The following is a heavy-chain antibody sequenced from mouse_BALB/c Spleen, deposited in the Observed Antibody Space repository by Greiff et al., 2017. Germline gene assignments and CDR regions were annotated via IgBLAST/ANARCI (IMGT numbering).Heavy chain of an antibody. D-gene: IGHD2-1*01. CDR1: GFTFSSYA. Sequence: EVQLVESGGGLVKPGGSLKLSCAASGFTFSSYAMSWVRQSPEKRLEWVAEISSGGSYTYYPDTVTGRFTISRDNAKNTLYLEMSSLRSEDTAMYYCARDRGNCRYFDVWGAGTTVTVSS. V-gene: IGHV5-9-4*01. CDR2: ISSGGSYT. J-gene: IGHJ1*01. CDR3: ARDRGNCRYFDV.